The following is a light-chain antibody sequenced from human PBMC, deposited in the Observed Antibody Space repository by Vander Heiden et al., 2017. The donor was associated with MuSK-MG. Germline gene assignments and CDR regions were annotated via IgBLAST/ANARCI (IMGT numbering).Light chain of an antibody. CDR1: SSDVGAFNY. J-gene: IGLJ1*01. CDR2: EVS. V-gene: IGLV2-8*01. CDR3: STYAGNYRYV. Sequence: QSALTQPPSASGSPGQSVTISCTGTSSDVGAFNYVSWYQQYPGKAPKLLIYEVSKRPSGVPDRFSGSKSGNTASLTVSGLQADDEADYYCSTYAGNYRYVFGTGTKVTVL.